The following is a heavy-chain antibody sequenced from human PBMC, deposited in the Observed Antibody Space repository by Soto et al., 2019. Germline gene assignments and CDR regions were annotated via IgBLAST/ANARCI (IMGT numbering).Heavy chain of an antibody. V-gene: IGHV3-30*03. CDR2: LSYDGSET. J-gene: IGHJ4*02. CDR3: SIVRVADSALDH. D-gene: IGHD3-10*02. CDR1: GFIFSSNG. Sequence: PGGSLRLSCVGSGFIFSSNGMHWVRQTPGKGLEWVAFLSYDGSETFYADSVKGRFTVSRDNSKNTLFLHMRNLRRDDTAVYYCSIVRVADSALDHWGQGTLVTVSS.